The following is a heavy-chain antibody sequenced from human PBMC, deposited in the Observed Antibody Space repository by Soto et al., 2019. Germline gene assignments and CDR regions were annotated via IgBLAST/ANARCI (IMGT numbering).Heavy chain of an antibody. CDR3: ARQVPAAIRLGWFDP. J-gene: IGHJ5*02. CDR2: IDTSGST. Sequence: SETLSLTCTVSGGSISNYYCNWIRQPAGKGLEWIGRIDTSGSTNYNPSLKSRVTISVDTSKNQFSLKLSSVTAADTAVYYCARQVPAAIRLGWFDPWGQGTLVTVSS. V-gene: IGHV4-4*07. CDR1: GGSISNYY. D-gene: IGHD2-2*02.